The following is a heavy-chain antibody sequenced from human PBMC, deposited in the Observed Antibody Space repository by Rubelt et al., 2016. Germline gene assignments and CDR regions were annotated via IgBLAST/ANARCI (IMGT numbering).Heavy chain of an antibody. D-gene: IGHD3-10*01. V-gene: IGHV3-33*08. CDR3: ARVKGRLFGSGSYAGLDY. Sequence: QVQLVESGGGVVQPGRSLRLSCAASGFTFSSYAMHWVRQAPVKGLEWVAVIWHDGSNKYYGDSAKGRFTISRDNFKNTLYLEMNSLGAEDTAVYYGARVKGRLFGSGSYAGLDYWGQGTLVTVSS. CDR1: GFTFSSYA. J-gene: IGHJ4*02. CDR2: IWHDGSNK.